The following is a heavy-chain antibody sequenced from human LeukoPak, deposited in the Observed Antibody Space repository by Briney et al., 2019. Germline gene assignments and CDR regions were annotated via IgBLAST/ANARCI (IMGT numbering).Heavy chain of an antibody. V-gene: IGHV1-8*01. D-gene: IGHD3-10*01. CDR2: MNPNSGNT. Sequence: GASVKVSCKASGYTFTSYDINWVRQATGQGLEWMGWMNPNSGNTGYAQKFQGRVTMTRNTSISTAYMELSSLRSEDTAVYYCARVVVRGVITPPGYWGQGTLVTVSS. CDR1: GYTFTSYD. J-gene: IGHJ4*02. CDR3: ARVVVRGVITPPGY.